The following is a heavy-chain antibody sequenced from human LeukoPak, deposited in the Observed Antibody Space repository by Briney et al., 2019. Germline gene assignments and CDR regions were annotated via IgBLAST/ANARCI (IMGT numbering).Heavy chain of an antibody. D-gene: IGHD3-22*01. Sequence: GGSLRLSCAASGFTFSNYAMSWVRQAPGKGLEWVSVISGSGGRTYYADSVKGRFTISRDNAKNSLYLQMNSLRAEDTAVYYCARDGDSSGYYYYMDVWGKGTTVTVSS. J-gene: IGHJ6*03. CDR1: GFTFSNYA. V-gene: IGHV3-23*01. CDR3: ARDGDSSGYYYYMDV. CDR2: ISGSGGRT.